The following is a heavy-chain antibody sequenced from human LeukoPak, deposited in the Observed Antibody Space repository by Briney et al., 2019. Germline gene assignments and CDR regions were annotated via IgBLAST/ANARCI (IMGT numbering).Heavy chain of an antibody. CDR2: INHSGST. J-gene: IGHJ4*02. Sequence: NPSETLSLTCAVYGGSFSGYYWSWIRQPPGKGLEWIGEINHSGSTNYNPSLKSRVTISVDTSKNQFSLKLSSVTAADTAVYYCARMRLLWFGELLYPYFDYRGQGTLVTVSS. D-gene: IGHD3-10*01. CDR3: ARMRLLWFGELLYPYFDY. CDR1: GGSFSGYY. V-gene: IGHV4-34*01.